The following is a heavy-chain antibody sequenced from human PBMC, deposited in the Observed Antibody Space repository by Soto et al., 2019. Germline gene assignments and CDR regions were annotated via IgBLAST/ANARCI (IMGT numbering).Heavy chain of an antibody. Sequence: PGESLKISCRFSGYTFANYWVGWVRQMPEKGLEWMGIIYPADSDSRYSPSFQGQVTISADKSINTAYLQWSSLKASDTAMYFCVRRHREVAGIFDYWGQGTLVTVSS. CDR3: VRRHREVAGIFDY. V-gene: IGHV5-51*01. D-gene: IGHD6-19*01. J-gene: IGHJ4*02. CDR2: IYPADSDS. CDR1: GYTFANYW.